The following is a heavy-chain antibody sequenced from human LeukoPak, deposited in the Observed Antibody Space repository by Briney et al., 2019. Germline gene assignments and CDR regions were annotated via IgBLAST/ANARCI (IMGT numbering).Heavy chain of an antibody. Sequence: GASVKVFCKVSGYTLTELSMHWVRQAPGKVIEWMGGFDPEDGETIYAQKFQGRVTMTEDTSTDTAYMELSSLRSEDTAVYYCATVFEKWSTGDYFDYWGQGTLVTVSS. CDR1: GYTLTELS. CDR3: ATVFEKWSTGDYFDY. D-gene: IGHD2-8*01. V-gene: IGHV1-24*01. CDR2: FDPEDGET. J-gene: IGHJ4*02.